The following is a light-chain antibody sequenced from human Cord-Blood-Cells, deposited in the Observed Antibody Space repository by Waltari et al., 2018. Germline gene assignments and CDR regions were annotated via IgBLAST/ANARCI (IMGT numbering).Light chain of an antibody. CDR3: QQRSNWPPWT. Sequence: ELVLTQSPATMSLSPGERATLSGRASQSVSSYLAWYQQKPGHAPRRLIYDASNRATGIPARFSGSGSGTDFTLTISSLEPEDFAVYYCQQRSNWPPWTFGQGTKVEIK. CDR2: DAS. J-gene: IGKJ1*01. V-gene: IGKV3-11*01. CDR1: QSVSSY.